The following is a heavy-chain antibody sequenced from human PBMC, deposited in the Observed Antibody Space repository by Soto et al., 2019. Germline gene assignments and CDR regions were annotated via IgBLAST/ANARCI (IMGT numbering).Heavy chain of an antibody. CDR1: GGSINSGGYY. Sequence: QVQLKESGPGLVKPSQTLSLTCTVSGGSINSGGYYWSWIRQHPGKGLEWIGYIYCGGSTFYNPSVRSRVTVPVDASKNQLPLRLTSVPAADTAVYYCARDRAIRESGSPWLDPWGQGTLVTVSS. CDR2: IYCGGST. CDR3: ARDRAIRESGSPWLDP. J-gene: IGHJ5*02. V-gene: IGHV4-31*03. D-gene: IGHD3-10*01.